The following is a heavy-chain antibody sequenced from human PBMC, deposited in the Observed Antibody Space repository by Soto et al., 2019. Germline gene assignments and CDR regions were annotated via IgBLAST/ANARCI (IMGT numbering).Heavy chain of an antibody. CDR2: ISSSSSYI. CDR3: ARAREGYYDFWSGYYYGYYFDY. D-gene: IGHD3-3*01. V-gene: IGHV3-21*01. J-gene: IGHJ4*02. CDR1: GFTFSSYS. Sequence: GGSLRLSCAASGFTFSSYSMNWVRQAPGKGLEWVSSISSSSSYIYYADSVKGRFTISRDNAKNSLYLQMNSLRAEDTAVYYCARAREGYYDFWSGYYYGYYFDYWGQGTLVTVSS.